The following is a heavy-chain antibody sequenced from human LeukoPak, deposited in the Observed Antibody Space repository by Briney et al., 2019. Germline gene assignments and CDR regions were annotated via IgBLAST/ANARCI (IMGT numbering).Heavy chain of an antibody. CDR3: SRGGLLSPSDY. Sequence: ASVKVSCKASGFTLTAYYMHWVRQAPGQRLEWMGWINPNRGGTNYAQKFQGRVSMTWDTSISTASMELRRLRSDDTAVYYCSRGGLLSPSDYWGQGTLVTVSS. CDR1: GFTLTAYY. CDR2: INPNRGGT. D-gene: IGHD2-8*02. V-gene: IGHV1-2*02. J-gene: IGHJ4*02.